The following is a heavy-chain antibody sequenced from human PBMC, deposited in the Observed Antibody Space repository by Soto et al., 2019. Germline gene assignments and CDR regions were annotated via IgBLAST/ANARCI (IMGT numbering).Heavy chain of an antibody. CDR3: ARAIGPTLFDY. CDR2: IGTAGDT. CDR1: GFTFSSYD. V-gene: IGHV3-13*04. D-gene: IGHD3-22*01. Sequence: PGGSLRLSCSAPGFTFSSYDMHWVRQGPGKGLEWVSAIGTAGDTNYAGSVKGRFTISRENAKNSLYLQMNSLRAGDTAIYFCARAIGPTLFDYWGQGTLSTVSS. J-gene: IGHJ4*02.